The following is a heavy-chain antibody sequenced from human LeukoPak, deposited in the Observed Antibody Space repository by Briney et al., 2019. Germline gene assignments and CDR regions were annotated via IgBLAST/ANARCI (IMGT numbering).Heavy chain of an antibody. Sequence: SQTLSLTCAISGDSVSSNTAAWNWLRQSPSRGLEWLGRTCYRSKWYNDYAVSVKSQITINPDTSKNQFSLQLDSVTPEDTAVYYCARAFHSYYFDYWGQGTLVTVSS. CDR2: TCYRSKWYN. CDR1: GDSVSSNTAA. CDR3: ARAFHSYYFDY. V-gene: IGHV6-1*01. J-gene: IGHJ4*02. D-gene: IGHD2-15*01.